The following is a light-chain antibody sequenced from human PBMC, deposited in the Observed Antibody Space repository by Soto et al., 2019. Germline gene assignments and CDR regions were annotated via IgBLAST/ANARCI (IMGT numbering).Light chain of an antibody. CDR1: QSISSW. CDR3: QQTHGT. Sequence: DIQMTQSPSTLSASVGDRVTITCRASQSISSWLAWYQQKPGKAPKLLIYDASSLESGVPSRFSGSGSGTEFTLTISNLQPEDFATYYCQQTHGTFGQGTKLESK. J-gene: IGKJ2*02. CDR2: DAS. V-gene: IGKV1-5*01.